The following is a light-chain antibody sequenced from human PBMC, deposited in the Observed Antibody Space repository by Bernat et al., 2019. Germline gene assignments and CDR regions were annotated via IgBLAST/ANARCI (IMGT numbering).Light chain of an antibody. CDR3: MQALQTPYT. J-gene: IGKJ2*01. CDR2: LGS. Sequence: DIVMTQSPLSLPVTPGEPASISCRSSQSLLHSNGYNYLDWYLQKPGQSSQLLNYLGSNRASGVPDRFSGSGSGTDFTLKISKVEAEYVGVYYFMQALQTPYTFGQETKLEIK. V-gene: IGKV2-28*01. CDR1: QSLLHSNGYNY.